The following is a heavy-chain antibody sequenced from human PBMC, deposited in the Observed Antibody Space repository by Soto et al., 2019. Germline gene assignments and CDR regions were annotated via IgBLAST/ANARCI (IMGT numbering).Heavy chain of an antibody. J-gene: IGHJ5*02. D-gene: IGHD2-8*01. CDR2: TYYRSKWYN. V-gene: IGHV6-1*01. CDR3: ARDSPVYCTNGVCFGSWFDP. CDR1: GDRVSSNSAA. Sequence: SQTLSLPCAISGDRVSSNSAAWNWIRQSPSRGLEWLGRTYYRSKWYNDYAVSVKSRITINPDTSKNQFSLQLNSVTPEDTAVYYCARDSPVYCTNGVCFGSWFDPWGQGTLVTVSS.